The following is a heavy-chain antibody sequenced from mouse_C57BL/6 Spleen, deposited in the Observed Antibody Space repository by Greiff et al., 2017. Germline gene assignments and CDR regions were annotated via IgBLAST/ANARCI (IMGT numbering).Heavy chain of an antibody. CDR1: GYSITSGYY. Sequence: EVKLQESGPGLVKPSQSLSLTCSVTGYSITSGYYWNWIRQFPGNKLEWMGYISYDGSNNYNPSLKNRISITRDTSKNQFFLKLNSVTTEDTATYYCASYGNYEGDAMDYWGQGTSVTVSS. CDR2: ISYDGSN. V-gene: IGHV3-6*01. CDR3: ASYGNYEGDAMDY. J-gene: IGHJ4*01. D-gene: IGHD2-1*01.